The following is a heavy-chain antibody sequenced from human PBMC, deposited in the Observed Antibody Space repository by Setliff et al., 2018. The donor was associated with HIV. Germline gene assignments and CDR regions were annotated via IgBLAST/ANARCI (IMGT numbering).Heavy chain of an antibody. CDR3: ARAIRLLSRGSGSHHAFDI. V-gene: IGHV4-39*07. CDR1: GGSISSSSYY. Sequence: SETLSLTCTVSGGSISSSSYYWGWIRQPPGKGLEWIGSIYYSGSTYYNPSLKSRVTISVDTSKNQSSLKLSSVTAADTAVYYCARAIRLLSRGSGSHHAFDIWGQGTMVTVSS. CDR2: IYYSGST. D-gene: IGHD3-10*01. J-gene: IGHJ3*02.